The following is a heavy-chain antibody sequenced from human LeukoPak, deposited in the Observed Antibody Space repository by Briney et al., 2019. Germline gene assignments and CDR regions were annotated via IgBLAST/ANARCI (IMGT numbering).Heavy chain of an antibody. D-gene: IGHD3-10*01. CDR3: ARGPVYYGSGSSHGFDI. J-gene: IGHJ3*02. CDR1: GFTFSSYG. V-gene: IGHV3-33*01. CDR2: IWYDGSNK. Sequence: GGSLRLSCAASGFTFSSYGMHWFRQAPGKGLEWVAVIWYDGSNKYYADSVKGRFTISRDNSRNTLYLQMNGLRAEDTAVYYCARGPVYYGSGSSHGFDIWGQGTMVTVSS.